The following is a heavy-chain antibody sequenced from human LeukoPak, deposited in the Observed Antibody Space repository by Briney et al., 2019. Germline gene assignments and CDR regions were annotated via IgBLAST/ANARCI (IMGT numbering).Heavy chain of an antibody. CDR3: ARGRSGWYEDF. J-gene: IGHJ4*02. V-gene: IGHV3-21*06. CDR1: GFRFNTYW. Sequence: GGSLRLSCAASGFRFNTYWMSWVRQAPGKGLEWVSYISSTNHYTSYADSVRGRFTISRDSAKNLLSLQMDSLRAEDTAVYYCARGRSGWYEDFWGQGTLVTVSS. D-gene: IGHD6-19*01. CDR2: ISSTNHYT.